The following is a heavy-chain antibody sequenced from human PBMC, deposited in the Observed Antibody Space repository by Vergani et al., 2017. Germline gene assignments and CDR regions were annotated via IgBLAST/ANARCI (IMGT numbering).Heavy chain of an antibody. D-gene: IGHD3-10*01. V-gene: IGHV4-61*02. J-gene: IGHJ6*03. CDR2: IYTSGST. CDR3: ARDSAGSGNYYYDYYMDV. CDR1: GGSISSGSYY. Sequence: QVQLQESGPGLVKPSQTLSLTCTVSGGSISSGSYYWSWIRQPAGKGLEWIGRIYTSGSTNYNPSLKSRVTISVDTSKNQFSLKLSSVTAADTAVYYCARDSAGSGNYYYDYYMDVGGKGTTVTVSS.